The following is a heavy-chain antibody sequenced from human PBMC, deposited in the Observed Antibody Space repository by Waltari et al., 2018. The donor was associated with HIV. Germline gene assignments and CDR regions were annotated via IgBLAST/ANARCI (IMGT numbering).Heavy chain of an antibody. V-gene: IGHV3-7*01. J-gene: IGHJ4*02. CDR2: IKQVGSER. CDR1: GFMFTSYW. Sequence: EVLLVESGGGLVQPGGSVRLSCTASGFMFTSYWMSWVRQAPGKGLEWVANIKQVGSERSYVDSVKGRFTSSRDNAKNSLYLQMNSLRAEDTAMYYGATSGTFDYWGQGTLVTVSS. D-gene: IGHD6-25*01. CDR3: ATSGTFDY.